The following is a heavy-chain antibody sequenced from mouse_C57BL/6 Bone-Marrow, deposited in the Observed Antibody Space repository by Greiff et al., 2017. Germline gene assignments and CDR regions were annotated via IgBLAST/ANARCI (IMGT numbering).Heavy chain of an antibody. J-gene: IGHJ2*01. CDR1: GYTFTSYW. CDR3: ARRLLRSFFDY. CDR2: IYPSDSET. V-gene: IGHV1-61*01. Sequence: QVQLKQPGAELVRPGSSVKLSCKASGYTFTSYWMDWVKQRPGQGLEWIGNIYPSDSETHYNQKFKDKATLTVDKSSSTAYMQLSSLTSEDSAVYYCARRLLRSFFDYWGQGTTLTVSS. D-gene: IGHD1-1*01.